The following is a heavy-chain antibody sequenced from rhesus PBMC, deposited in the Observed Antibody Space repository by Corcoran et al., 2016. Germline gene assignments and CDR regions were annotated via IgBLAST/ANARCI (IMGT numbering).Heavy chain of an antibody. J-gene: IGHJ4*01. CDR1: GYSISSGYY. V-gene: IGHV4-99*01. CDR2: ISGINGST. D-gene: IGHD3-3*01. CDR3: ARLGWPGYYLDY. Sequence: QVQLQESGPGLVKPSETLSLTCAVSGYSISSGYYWGWIRQPPGKGLEYIGYISGINGSTYYHPSLKSRFTISKDPSKNQFSLKLSSVTAAATAVYYCARLGWPGYYLDYWGQGVLVTVSS.